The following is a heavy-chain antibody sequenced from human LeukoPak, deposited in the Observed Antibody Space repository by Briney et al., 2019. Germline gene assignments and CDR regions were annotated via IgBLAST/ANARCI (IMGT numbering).Heavy chain of an antibody. CDR3: ARAQTNYDILTGYYEFED. Sequence: ASVKVSCKASGYTFTSYDINWVRQATGQGLEWMGWMSPKSGNTGYAQKFQGRVTMTRNTSISTAYMELSSLRSEDTAVYFCARAQTNYDILTGYYEFEDWGQGTLVTVSS. CDR2: MSPKSGNT. CDR1: GYTFTSYD. V-gene: IGHV1-8*01. J-gene: IGHJ4*02. D-gene: IGHD3-9*01.